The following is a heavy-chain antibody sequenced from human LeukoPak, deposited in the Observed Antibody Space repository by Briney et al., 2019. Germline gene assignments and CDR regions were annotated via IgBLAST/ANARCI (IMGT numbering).Heavy chain of an antibody. D-gene: IGHD4-23*01. V-gene: IGHV4-34*01. CDR3: ARRRWSKGSFDY. J-gene: IGHJ4*02. CDR2: INHSGST. CDR1: GGSFSGYY. Sequence: SETLPLTCAVYGGSFSGYYWSWIRQPPGKGLEWIGEINHSGSTNYNPSLKSRVTISVDTSKNQFSLKLSSVTAADTAVYYCARRRWSKGSFDYWGQGTLVTVSS.